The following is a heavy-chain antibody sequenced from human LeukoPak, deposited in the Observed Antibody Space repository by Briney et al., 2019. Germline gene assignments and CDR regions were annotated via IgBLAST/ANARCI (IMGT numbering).Heavy chain of an antibody. Sequence: PGGSLRLSCAASGFTFDDYGMSWVRQAPGKGLEWVSAISANGGSTYYADSVKGRFTISRDNSKNTLYLQMNSLTAEDTAIYYCAKEESAWTFGWLDPWGQGTLVTVSS. CDR1: GFTFDDYG. V-gene: IGHV3-23*01. D-gene: IGHD1-1*01. J-gene: IGHJ5*02. CDR2: ISANGGST. CDR3: AKEESAWTFGWLDP.